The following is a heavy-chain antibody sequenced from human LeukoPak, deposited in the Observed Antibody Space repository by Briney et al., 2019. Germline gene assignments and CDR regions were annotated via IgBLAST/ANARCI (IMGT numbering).Heavy chain of an antibody. V-gene: IGHV3-30*04. CDR2: ISYDGSNK. CDR3: AKEADFDY. D-gene: IGHD6-25*01. Sequence: GGYLRLSCAASGFTFSSYAMHRVRQAPGKGLEWVAVISYDGSNKYYADSVKGRFTISRDNSKNTLYLQMNSLRAEDTAVYYCAKEADFDYWGQGTLVTVSS. J-gene: IGHJ4*02. CDR1: GFTFSSYA.